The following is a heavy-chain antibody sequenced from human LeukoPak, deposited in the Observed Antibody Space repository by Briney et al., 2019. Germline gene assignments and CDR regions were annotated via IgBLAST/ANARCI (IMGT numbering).Heavy chain of an antibody. CDR1: GFTFSSYA. CDR3: XXWTQGITIFGAFDY. CDR2: ISGSGGST. V-gene: IGHV3-23*01. D-gene: IGHD3-3*01. J-gene: IGHJ4*02. Sequence: GGSLRLSCAASGFTFSSYAMHWVRQAPGKGLEWVSAISGSGGSTYYADSVKGRFTISRDNSKNTQYLQMNSLRAEDTAVYYXXXWTQGITIFGAFDYWGQGTLVTVSS.